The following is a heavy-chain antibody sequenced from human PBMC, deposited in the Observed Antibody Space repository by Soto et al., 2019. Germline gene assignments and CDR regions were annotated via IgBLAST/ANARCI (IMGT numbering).Heavy chain of an antibody. Sequence: SETLSLTCTVSGGSISSGGYYWSWIRQHPGKGLEWIGYIYYSGSTYYNPSLKSRVTISVDTSKNQFSLKLSSVTAADTAVYYCSRLSMVRGVIDHHYYYYGMDVWGQGTTVTVSS. V-gene: IGHV4-31*03. CDR3: SRLSMVRGVIDHHYYYYGMDV. CDR2: IYYSGST. D-gene: IGHD3-10*01. J-gene: IGHJ6*02. CDR1: GGSISSGGYY.